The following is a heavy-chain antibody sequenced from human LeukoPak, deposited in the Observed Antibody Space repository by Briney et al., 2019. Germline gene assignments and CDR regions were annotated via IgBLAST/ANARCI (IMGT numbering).Heavy chain of an antibody. Sequence: GGSLRLSCAASGFTFSSYSMNWVRQAPGKGLEWVSSISSSSSYIYYADSMKGRFTISRDNAKNSLYLQMNNLRAEDTAVYYCARDRRYFDTGGLGGPDYWGQGTLVTVSS. D-gene: IGHD2-8*02. CDR3: ARDRRYFDTGGLGGPDY. CDR2: ISSSSSYI. J-gene: IGHJ4*02. CDR1: GFTFSSYS. V-gene: IGHV3-21*01.